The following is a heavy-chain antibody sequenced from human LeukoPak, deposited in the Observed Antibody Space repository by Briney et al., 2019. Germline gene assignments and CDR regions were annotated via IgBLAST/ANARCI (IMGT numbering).Heavy chain of an antibody. CDR2: ISGSGGST. D-gene: IGHD6-13*01. V-gene: IGHV3-23*01. J-gene: IGHJ3*02. CDR3: AKHVAAAGIYSSFDI. Sequence: RSGGSLRLSCAASGFTFSSYGMSWVRQAPGKGLEWVSAISGSGGSTYYADSVKGRFTISRGNSKNTLYLQMNSLRAEDTAVYYCAKHVAAAGIYSSFDIWGQGTMVTVSS. CDR1: GFTFSSYG.